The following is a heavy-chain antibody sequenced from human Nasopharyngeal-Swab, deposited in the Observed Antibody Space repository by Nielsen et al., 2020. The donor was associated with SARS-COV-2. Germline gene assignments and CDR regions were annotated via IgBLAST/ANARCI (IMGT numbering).Heavy chain of an antibody. V-gene: IGHV3-21*01. CDR2: ISSSSSYI. CDR3: ARDGLDYDFWSAYFMDV. J-gene: IGHJ6*02. D-gene: IGHD3-3*01. CDR1: GFTFSSYS. Sequence: GESLKISCAASGFTFSSYSMNWVRQAPGKGLEWVSSISSSSSYIYYADSVKGRFTISRDNAKNSLYLQMNSLRAEDTAMYYCARDGLDYDFWSAYFMDVWGQGTTVTVSS.